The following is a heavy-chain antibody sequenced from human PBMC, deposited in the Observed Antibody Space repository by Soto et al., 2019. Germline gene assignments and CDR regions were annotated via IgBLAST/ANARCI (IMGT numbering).Heavy chain of an antibody. CDR1: GFTFSSYA. D-gene: IGHD1-26*01. V-gene: IGHV3-30-3*01. J-gene: IGHJ4*02. CDR3: ARDTIVGATYFDY. CDR2: ISYDGSNK. Sequence: QVQLVESGGGVVQPGRSLRLSCAASGFTFSSYAMHWVRQAPGKGLEWVAVISYDGSNKYYADSVKGRFTISRDNSKNTLYLQMSSLRAEDTAVYYCARDTIVGATYFDYWGQGTLVTVSS.